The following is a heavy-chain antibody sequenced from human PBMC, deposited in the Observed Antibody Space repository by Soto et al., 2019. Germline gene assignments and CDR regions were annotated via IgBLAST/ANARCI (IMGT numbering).Heavy chain of an antibody. D-gene: IGHD2-2*01. Sequence: PGGSLRLSCEASGFTFSDYWMSWVRQAPGKGPGWVANIKFDGSEKQYVDSVRGRFTISRDNSRNSLFLQMNSLRAGDTAVYYCVKDGGYCSSSTCYSPRNHYFDSWGQGTLVTVSS. CDR2: IKFDGSEK. CDR3: VKDGGYCSSSTCYSPRNHYFDS. V-gene: IGHV3-7*03. J-gene: IGHJ4*02. CDR1: GFTFSDYW.